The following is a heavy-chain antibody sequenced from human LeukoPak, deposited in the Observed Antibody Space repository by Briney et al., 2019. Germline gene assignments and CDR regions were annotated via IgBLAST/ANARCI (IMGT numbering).Heavy chain of an antibody. J-gene: IGHJ4*02. V-gene: IGHV4-59*08. CDR1: GVSISSEY. D-gene: IGHD1-26*01. CDR3: ARGYSGSPWDY. Sequence: SETLSLTCTVSGVSISSEYYSWIRQPPGKGLEWIGYIYYSGSTNYNPSLKSRVTISVDKSKNQFSVKLSSVTAADTAVYYCARGYSGSPWDYWGQGTLVTVSS. CDR2: IYYSGST.